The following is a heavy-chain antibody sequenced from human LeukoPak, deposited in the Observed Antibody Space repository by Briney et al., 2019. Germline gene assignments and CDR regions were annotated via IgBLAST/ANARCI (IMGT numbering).Heavy chain of an antibody. CDR3: TRGGATFDY. Sequence: GGSLRLSCAASGFTFSSYWMHWVRHAPGKGLVWVSRIDTDGSSTTYADSVKGRFTISRDNAKNTLYLQMNSLRAEDTAIYYCTRGGATFDYWGQGTLVSVSS. J-gene: IGHJ4*02. CDR2: IDTDGSST. D-gene: IGHD4/OR15-4a*01. CDR1: GFTFSSYW. V-gene: IGHV3-74*01.